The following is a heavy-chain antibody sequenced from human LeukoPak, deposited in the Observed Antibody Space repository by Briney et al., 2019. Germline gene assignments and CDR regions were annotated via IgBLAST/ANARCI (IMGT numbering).Heavy chain of an antibody. CDR3: ARVVAADKYYYYYYYMDV. V-gene: IGHV4-59*12. CDR1: GGSISSYY. J-gene: IGHJ6*03. D-gene: IGHD6-25*01. CDR2: IYYSGST. Sequence: SETLSLTCTVSGGSISSYYWSWIRQPPGKGLEWIGYIYYSGSTNYNPSLKSRVTISVDTSKNQFSLKLSSVTAADTAVYYCARVVAADKYYYYYYYMDVWGKGTTVTVSS.